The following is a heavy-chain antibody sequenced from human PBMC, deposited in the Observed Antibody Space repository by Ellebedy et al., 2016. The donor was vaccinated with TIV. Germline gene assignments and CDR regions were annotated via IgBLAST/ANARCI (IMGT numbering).Heavy chain of an antibody. CDR2: ISAYNGDI. CDR3: ARVSVDVVIGYHYFYMDI. CDR1: GYTFTSFG. V-gene: IGHV1-18*01. Sequence: ASVKVSXXASGYTFTSFGLSWVRQASGQGLEWMGWISAYNGDINYAQNFQGRVAMTTDTATSTVYVDLRSLRSDDTAVYYCARVSVDVVIGYHYFYMDIWGKGTTVTVSS. J-gene: IGHJ6*03. D-gene: IGHD6-6*01.